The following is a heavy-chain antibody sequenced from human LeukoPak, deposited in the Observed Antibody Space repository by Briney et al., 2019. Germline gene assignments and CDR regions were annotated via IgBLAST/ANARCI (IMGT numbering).Heavy chain of an antibody. D-gene: IGHD5/OR15-5a*01. V-gene: IGHV4-34*01. Sequence: PSETLSLTCAVYGGSFSGYYWSWIRQPPGKGLEWIGEINHSGSTNYNPSLKSRVTMSVDTSKNQFSLKLSSVTAADTAVYYCARRTPLRNWFDPWGQGTLVTVSS. J-gene: IGHJ5*02. CDR3: ARRTPLRNWFDP. CDR2: INHSGST. CDR1: GGSFSGYY.